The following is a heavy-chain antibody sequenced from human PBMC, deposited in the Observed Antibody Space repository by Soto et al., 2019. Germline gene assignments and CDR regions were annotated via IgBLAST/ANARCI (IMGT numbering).Heavy chain of an antibody. V-gene: IGHV1-69*12. Sequence: QVQLVQSGAEVKKSGSSVKVACKVSGDTFSNYAINWVRRAPGQGLEWMGAIVPIFRTTNYAQKFQGRVTITADESTITAYMELSRLGSDDTATYSCAREASAPETFREDDYDIWGEGKKVTGSS. D-gene: IGHD4-17*01. CDR1: GDTFSNYA. CDR3: AREASAPETFREDDYDI. CDR2: IVPIFRTT. J-gene: IGHJ3*02.